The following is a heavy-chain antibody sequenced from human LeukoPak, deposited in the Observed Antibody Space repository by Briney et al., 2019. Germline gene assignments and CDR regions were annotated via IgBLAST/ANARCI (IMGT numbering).Heavy chain of an antibody. D-gene: IGHD6-19*01. CDR3: ARRGIAVAGPFDY. J-gene: IGHJ4*02. V-gene: IGHV3-21*01. CDR1: GFTFDEYG. Sequence: GGSLRLSCAASGFTFDEYGMSWVSQAPGKGLEWVSSISSGSSYIYYADSVKGRFTISRDNAKNSMFLQMNSLRAEDTAVYYCARRGIAVAGPFDYWGQGTLVTVSS. CDR2: ISSGSSYI.